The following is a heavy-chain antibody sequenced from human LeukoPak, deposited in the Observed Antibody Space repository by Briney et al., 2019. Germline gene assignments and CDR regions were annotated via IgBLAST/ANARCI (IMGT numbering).Heavy chain of an antibody. Sequence: ASVKVSCKASGYTFTNYGISWVRQAPGQGLEWMGWISAYNGNTNYAQKLQGRVTMTTDTSTSTAYMELRSLRSDDTAVYYCARVSITMIVVVNYFDYWGQGTLVTVSS. D-gene: IGHD3-22*01. J-gene: IGHJ4*02. CDR3: ARVSITMIVVVNYFDY. V-gene: IGHV1-18*01. CDR2: ISAYNGNT. CDR1: GYTFTNYG.